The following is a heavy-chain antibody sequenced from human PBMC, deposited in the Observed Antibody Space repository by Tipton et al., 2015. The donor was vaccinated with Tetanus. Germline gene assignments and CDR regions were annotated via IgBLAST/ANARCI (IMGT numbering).Heavy chain of an antibody. Sequence: QSGAEVKKPGASVKVSCKASGYTFTSYYMHWVRQAPGQGLEWMGIINPSGGSTSYAQKFQGRVTMTRDTPTSTVYMELSSLRSEDTAVYYCARSSIAGRWFDPWGQGTLVTVSS. D-gene: IGHD6-6*01. J-gene: IGHJ5*02. V-gene: IGHV1-46*01. CDR3: ARSSIAGRWFDP. CDR1: GYTFTSYY. CDR2: INPSGGST.